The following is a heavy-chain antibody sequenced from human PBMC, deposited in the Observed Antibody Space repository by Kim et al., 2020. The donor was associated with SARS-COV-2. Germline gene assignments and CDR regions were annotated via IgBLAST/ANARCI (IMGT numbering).Heavy chain of an antibody. V-gene: IGHV4-4*02. CDR1: GGSISSSNW. CDR3: ATGPYCSGGSCYSHSFPDDDFDI. J-gene: IGHJ3*02. Sequence: SETLSLTCAVSGGSISSSNWWSWVRQPPGKGLEWIGEIYHSGSTNYNPSLKSRVTISVDKSKNQFSLKLSSVTAADTAVYYCATGPYCSGGSCYSHSFPDDDFDIWGQGTMVTVSS. CDR2: IYHSGST. D-gene: IGHD2-15*01.